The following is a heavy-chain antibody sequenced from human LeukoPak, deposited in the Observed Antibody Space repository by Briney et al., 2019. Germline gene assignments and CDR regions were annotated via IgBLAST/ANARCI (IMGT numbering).Heavy chain of an antibody. CDR1: GGSISSYY. J-gene: IGHJ6*03. Sequence: KPSETLSLTCTVSGGSISSYYWSWIRQPPGKGLEWIGYIYYSGSTNYNPSLKSRVTISVDTSKNQFSLKLSSVTAADTAVYYCARVDIVVVPAAKAYYYMDVWGKGTTVTVSS. V-gene: IGHV4-59*01. CDR3: ARVDIVVVPAAKAYYYMDV. D-gene: IGHD2-2*01. CDR2: IYYSGST.